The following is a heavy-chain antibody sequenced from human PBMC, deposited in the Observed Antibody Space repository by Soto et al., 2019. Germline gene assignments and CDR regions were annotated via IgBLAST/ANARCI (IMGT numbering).Heavy chain of an antibody. D-gene: IGHD6-6*01. CDR2: IYHSGST. J-gene: IGHJ6*02. CDR1: GGSISSSNR. CDR3: ARSLGRSSGYYYYGMDV. V-gene: IGHV4-4*02. Sequence: SETLSLTCAVSGGSISSSNRWSWVRQPPGKGLEWIGEIYHSGSTNYNPSLKSRVTISVDKSKNQFSLKLSSVTAADTAVYYCARSLGRSSGYYYYGMDVWGQGTTVTVSS.